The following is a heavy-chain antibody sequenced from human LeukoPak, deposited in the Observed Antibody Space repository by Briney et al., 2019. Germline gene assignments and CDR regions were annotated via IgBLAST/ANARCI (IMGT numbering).Heavy chain of an antibody. Sequence: SETLSLTCAVYIESFSNYHWNWIRQTPAKGMEWIGVVNESGGTNISPSLRSRVILSVDTSKNQFSLKLISVTVADTAIYYCARGQGATVPQVGKNWFDPWGQGTRVTVSS. CDR2: VNESGGT. J-gene: IGHJ5*02. CDR1: IESFSNYH. D-gene: IGHD1-26*01. CDR3: ARGQGATVPQVGKNWFDP. V-gene: IGHV4-34*01.